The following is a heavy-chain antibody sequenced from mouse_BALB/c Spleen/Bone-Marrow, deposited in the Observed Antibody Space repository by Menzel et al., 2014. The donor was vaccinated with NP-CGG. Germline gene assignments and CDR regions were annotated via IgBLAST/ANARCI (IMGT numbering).Heavy chain of an antibody. CDR3: ARRGDIYYGSSAWFAY. CDR1: GFNIKDTY. J-gene: IGHJ3*01. D-gene: IGHD1-1*01. V-gene: IGHV14-3*02. Sequence: DVKLQESGAELVKPGASVKLSCTASGFNIKDTYLHWVKQRPEQGLEWIGRIDPANGNTEYDPKFQGKATITADTSSNPAYLQLSSLTSEDTAVYYCARRGDIYYGSSAWFAYWGQGTLVTVSA. CDR2: IDPANGNT.